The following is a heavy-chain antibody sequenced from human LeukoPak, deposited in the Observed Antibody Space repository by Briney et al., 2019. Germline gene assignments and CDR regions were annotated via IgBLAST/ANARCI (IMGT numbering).Heavy chain of an antibody. CDR1: GDSFSQNY. D-gene: IGHD3-16*01. V-gene: IGHV4-34*01. CDR3: ARVTVSWGRPYYFDY. J-gene: IGHJ4*02. Sequence: SETLSLTCAVYGDSFSQNYWTWIRQSPGKGLEWIGEINHSGSTNYNPSLKSRVTISVDTSKNQFSLKLSSVTAADTAVYYCARVTVSWGRPYYFDYWGQGTLVTVSS. CDR2: INHSGST.